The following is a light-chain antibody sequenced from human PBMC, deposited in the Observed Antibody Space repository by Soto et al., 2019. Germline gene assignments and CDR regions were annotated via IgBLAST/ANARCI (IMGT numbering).Light chain of an antibody. J-gene: IGKJ1*01. Sequence: DIQLTQVPCSLSASVGDRVTTSCGASQIIGRHLFWYQQKPGKAPKTLIFAASTLQSRVPSRFSGSGSGTDFTVTISSLQPEDFATYYCRQTYNTPWTFGQGTKV. V-gene: IGKV1-39*01. CDR3: RQTYNTPWT. CDR1: QIIGRH. CDR2: AAS.